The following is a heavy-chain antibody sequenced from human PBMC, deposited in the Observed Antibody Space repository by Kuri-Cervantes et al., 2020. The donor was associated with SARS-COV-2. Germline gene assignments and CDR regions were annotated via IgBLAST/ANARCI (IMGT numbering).Heavy chain of an antibody. CDR1: GFTFSDYY. Sequence: GGSLRLSCAASGFTFSDYYRSWIRQDPGKGLEWVSYISSSSSTIYYADSVKGRFTISRDNAKNSLYLQMNSLRDEDKAVYYCARSIIAVAGFGGRDYWGQGTLVTVSS. J-gene: IGHJ4*02. CDR3: ARSIIAVAGFGGRDY. V-gene: IGHV3-11*01. CDR2: ISSSSSTI. D-gene: IGHD6-19*01.